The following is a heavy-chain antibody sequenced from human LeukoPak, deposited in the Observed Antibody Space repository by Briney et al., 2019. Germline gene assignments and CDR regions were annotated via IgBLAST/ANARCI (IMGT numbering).Heavy chain of an antibody. CDR2: IYTSGGT. J-gene: IGHJ4*02. D-gene: IGHD3-10*01. Sequence: SETLSLTCTVSGGSISSYYWSWIRQPAGKGLEWIGRIYTSGGTNYNPSLKSRVTISVDTSKNQFSLKLSSVTAADTAVYYCARAPMVRGRFDYWGQGTLVTVSS. V-gene: IGHV4-4*07. CDR1: GGSISSYY. CDR3: ARAPMVRGRFDY.